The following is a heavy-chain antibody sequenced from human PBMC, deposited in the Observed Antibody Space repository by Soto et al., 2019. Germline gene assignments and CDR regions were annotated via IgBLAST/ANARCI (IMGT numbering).Heavy chain of an antibody. Sequence: EVQLVESGGGLVQPGGSLILSCAASGFTFSSYEMNCVRQAPGKGLEWVSYISSSGSTIYYADSVKGRFTISRDNAKNSLYLQMNSLRAEDTAVYYCASIIAGSSCYDAYYYYGMAVWGQGTTVTVSS. J-gene: IGHJ6*02. V-gene: IGHV3-48*03. D-gene: IGHD6-13*01. CDR2: ISSSGSTI. CDR1: GFTFSSYE. CDR3: ASIIAGSSCYDAYYYYGMAV.